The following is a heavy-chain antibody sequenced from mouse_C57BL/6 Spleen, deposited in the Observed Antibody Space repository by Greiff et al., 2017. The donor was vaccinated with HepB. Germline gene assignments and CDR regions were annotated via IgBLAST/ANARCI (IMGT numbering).Heavy chain of an antibody. CDR2: IYPSDSET. D-gene: IGHD1-1*01. Sequence: QVQLQQPGAELVRPGSSVKLSCKASGYTFTSYWMDWVKQRPGQGLEWIGNIYPSDSETHYNQKFKDKATLTVDKSSSTAYMQLSSLTSEDSAVYYCARFDYGSSYWFAYWGQGTLVTVSA. CDR1: GYTFTSYW. J-gene: IGHJ3*01. CDR3: ARFDYGSSYWFAY. V-gene: IGHV1-61*01.